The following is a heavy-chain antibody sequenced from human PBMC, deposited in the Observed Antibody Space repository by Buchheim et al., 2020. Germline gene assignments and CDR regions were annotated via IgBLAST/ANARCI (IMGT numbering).Heavy chain of an antibody. CDR1: GFPFSIYW. CDR2: INREGTTT. D-gene: IGHD3-10*01. J-gene: IGHJ4*02. Sequence: EVQLVESGGGLVQPGGSLRLSCSAPGFPFSIYWMHWVRQAPGKGLAWVSHINREGTTTNYADSVRGRFTLSRENGKKTLYLQMNNLRAEDTAVYYCVRDMYGSGDYWGQGTL. CDR3: VRDMYGSGDY. V-gene: IGHV3-74*01.